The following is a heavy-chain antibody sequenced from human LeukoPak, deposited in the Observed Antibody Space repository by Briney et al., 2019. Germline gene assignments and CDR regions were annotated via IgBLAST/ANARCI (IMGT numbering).Heavy chain of an antibody. Sequence: GGSLRLSCAASGFTFSSYSMNWVRQAPGKGLEWVSSISSSSSYIHYADSVKGRFTISRDNAKNSLYLQMNSLRAEDTAVYYCAREEYYYGSGSYYVDYWGQGTLVTVSS. D-gene: IGHD3-10*01. J-gene: IGHJ4*02. V-gene: IGHV3-21*01. CDR1: GFTFSSYS. CDR3: AREEYYYGSGSYYVDY. CDR2: ISSSSSYI.